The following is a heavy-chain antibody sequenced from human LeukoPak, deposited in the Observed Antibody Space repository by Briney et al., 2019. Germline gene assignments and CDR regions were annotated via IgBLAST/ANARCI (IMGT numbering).Heavy chain of an antibody. D-gene: IGHD2-15*01. J-gene: IGHJ4*02. CDR3: ARGGGGDGCSGGSCY. Sequence: ASVKVSCKASGGTFSSYAISWVRQAPGQGLEWMGGIIPIFGTANYAQKFQGRVTITADKSTSTAYMELSSLRSEDTAVYYCARGGGGDGCSGGSCYWGQGTLVTVSS. CDR2: IIPIFGTA. CDR1: GGTFSSYA. V-gene: IGHV1-69*06.